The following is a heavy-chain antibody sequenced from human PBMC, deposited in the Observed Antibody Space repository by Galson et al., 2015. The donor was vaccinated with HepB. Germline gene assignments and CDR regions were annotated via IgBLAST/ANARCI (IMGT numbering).Heavy chain of an antibody. Sequence: SLRLSCAASGFTFSSYAMHWVRQAPGKGLEWVAVISYDGSNKYYADSVKGRFTISRDNSKNTLYLQMNSLRAEDTAVYYCARDSGFETIAAAGPLDYWGQGTLVTVSS. J-gene: IGHJ4*02. D-gene: IGHD6-13*01. CDR2: ISYDGSNK. CDR1: GFTFSSYA. CDR3: ARDSGFETIAAAGPLDY. V-gene: IGHV3-30*04.